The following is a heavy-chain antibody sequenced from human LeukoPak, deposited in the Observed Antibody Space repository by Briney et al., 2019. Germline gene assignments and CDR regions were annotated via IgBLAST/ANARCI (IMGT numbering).Heavy chain of an antibody. D-gene: IGHD2-21*01. V-gene: IGHV3-21*01. CDR2: LSSSSSYI. J-gene: IGHJ6*03. CDR1: GFTFSSYS. Sequence: GGSLRLSCAASGFTFSSYSMKWVRQAPGKGLEWVSSLSSSSSYIYYADSVKGRFTISRDNAKNSLYLQMNSLRAEDTAVYYCARGPPPTWVKGYYYYYYMDVWGKGTTVTVS. CDR3: ARGPPPTWVKGYYYYYYMDV.